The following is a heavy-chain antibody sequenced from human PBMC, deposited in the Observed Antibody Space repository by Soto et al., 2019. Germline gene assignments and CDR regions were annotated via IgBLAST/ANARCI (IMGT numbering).Heavy chain of an antibody. Sequence: QVHLVQSGAEVKKPGASVKVSCKTSGYTFTNFDVNWVRQAAGQGLEWMGWMSPNSENKGYAQKFQGRVSMTRGTSITKAYMELSSLRSEDTAVYYCVRGFGNLCNTGGYNWFDFWGQGTLVNVSS. CDR3: VRGFGNLCNTGGYNWFDF. J-gene: IGHJ5*01. D-gene: IGHD5-12*01. CDR1: GYTFTNFD. V-gene: IGHV1-8*01. CDR2: MSPNSENK.